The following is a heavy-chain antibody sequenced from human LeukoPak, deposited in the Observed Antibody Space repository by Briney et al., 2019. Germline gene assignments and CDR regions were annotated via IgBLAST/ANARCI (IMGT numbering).Heavy chain of an antibody. CDR3: ARGYGSGSYYVYDWFDP. CDR2: IYTSGST. V-gene: IGHV4-4*07. Sequence: SETLSLTCTVSGGSISSYYWSWIRQPAGKGLEWIGRIYTSGSTNYNPSLKSRVTISVDTSKNQFSLKLSSVTAADTAVYYCARGYGSGSYYVYDWFDPWGQGTLVTVSS. CDR1: GGSISSYY. J-gene: IGHJ5*02. D-gene: IGHD3-10*01.